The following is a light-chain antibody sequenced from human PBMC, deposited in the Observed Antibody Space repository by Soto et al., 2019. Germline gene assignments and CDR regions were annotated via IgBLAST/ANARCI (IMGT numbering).Light chain of an antibody. Sequence: EIVLTQSPGTLSLSPGERATLSCRASQIVGQNYLAWYQQKPGQAPRLLIYAASSRATGIPDRFSGGGSGTDFTLTISRLEPEDFAVYYCQQYNNWPPWTFGQGTKVEIK. CDR2: AAS. CDR3: QQYNNWPPWT. CDR1: QIVGQNY. J-gene: IGKJ1*01. V-gene: IGKV3-20*01.